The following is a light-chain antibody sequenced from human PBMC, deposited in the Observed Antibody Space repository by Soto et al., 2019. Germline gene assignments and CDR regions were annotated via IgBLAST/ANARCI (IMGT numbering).Light chain of an antibody. Sequence: EIVLTQSPGSPSLSPGERATLSCRASQSVSSTFFAWYQQRPGQAPRLLMYGASNRATGIPERFSGSGSGTDFTLTISRLEPEDFAVYYCQQFDSSVTFSQGTKVEIK. J-gene: IGKJ1*01. CDR1: QSVSSTF. V-gene: IGKV3-20*01. CDR3: QQFDSSVT. CDR2: GAS.